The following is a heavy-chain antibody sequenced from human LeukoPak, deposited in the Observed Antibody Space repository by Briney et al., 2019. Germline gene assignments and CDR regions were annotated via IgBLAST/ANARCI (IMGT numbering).Heavy chain of an antibody. D-gene: IGHD3-10*01. V-gene: IGHV1-69*05. CDR1: GGTFRSYA. CDR3: ARVRYYYGSGIRGYYYYMDV. CDR2: IIPIFGTA. Sequence: SVKVSCKASGGTFRSYAISWVRQAPGQGLEWTGGIIPIFGTANYAQKFQGRVTITTDESTSTAYMELSSLRSEDTAVYYCARVRYYYGSGIRGYYYYMDVGGKGTTVTVSS. J-gene: IGHJ6*03.